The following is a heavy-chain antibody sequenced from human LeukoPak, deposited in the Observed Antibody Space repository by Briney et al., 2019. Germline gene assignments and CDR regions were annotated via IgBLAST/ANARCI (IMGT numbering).Heavy chain of an antibody. CDR2: INTDGTVT. D-gene: IGHD1-26*01. CDR3: VTGTYRTFYYFYMDV. Sequence: PGGSLRLSCAASGFTFSKYWMLWVRQAPGKGLESVSRINTDGTVTTYADSVKGRFTVSRDNADNTMFLQMNSVRDEDTAVYYCVTGTYRTFYYFYMDVWGKGTTVIVSS. CDR1: GFTFSKYW. J-gene: IGHJ6*03. V-gene: IGHV3-74*01.